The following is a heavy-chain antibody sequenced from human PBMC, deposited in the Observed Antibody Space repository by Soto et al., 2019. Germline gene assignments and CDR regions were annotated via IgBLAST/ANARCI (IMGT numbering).Heavy chain of an antibody. J-gene: IGHJ5*02. V-gene: IGHV4-4*07. Sequence: QVQLLESGPGLVKPSDTLSLTCNVSGASTNIYYWSWIRQSAGKGLEWLGRIYTTGNVNYNPSLRRRVTMSRDAAKNQLSLKLTSVTAADTAVYYCVSDRLNWFDPWGPGLLVTVSS. CDR3: VSDRLNWFDP. CDR1: GASTNIYY. CDR2: IYTTGNV.